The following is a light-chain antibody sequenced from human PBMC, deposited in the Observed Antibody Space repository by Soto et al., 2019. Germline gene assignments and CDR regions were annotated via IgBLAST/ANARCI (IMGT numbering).Light chain of an antibody. CDR2: EVS. CDR1: SSDIGGYNS. J-gene: IGLJ1*01. V-gene: IGLV2-14*01. Sequence: QSVLTQPAYGSGSPGQTNTVSCTGTSSDIGGYNSVSWYQQHPGKPPELIIDEVSNRPSGVSDRVSGSKSGNTASLNIYGLQAEEGADYYCSSYTRTSSYVLAAG. CDR3: SSYTRTSSYV.